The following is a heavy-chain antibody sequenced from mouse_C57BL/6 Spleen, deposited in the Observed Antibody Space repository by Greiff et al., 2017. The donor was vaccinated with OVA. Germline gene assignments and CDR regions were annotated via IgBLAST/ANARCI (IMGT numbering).Heavy chain of an antibody. CDR2: ISSGGDYI. D-gene: IGHD2-2*01. CDR3: TRVGSYGYGFDY. V-gene: IGHV5-9-1*02. Sequence: EVQGVESGEGLVKPGGSLKLSCAASGFTFSSYAMSWVRQTPEKRLEWVAYISSGGDYIYYADTVKGRFTISRDNAWNTLYLQMSSLKSEDTAMYYCTRVGSYGYGFDYWGQGTTLTVSS. J-gene: IGHJ2*01. CDR1: GFTFSSYA.